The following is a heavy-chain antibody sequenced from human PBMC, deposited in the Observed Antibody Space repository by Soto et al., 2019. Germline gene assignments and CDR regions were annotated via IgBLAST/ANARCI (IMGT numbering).Heavy chain of an antibody. Sequence: QVQLVQSGDEVRKPGSSVKVSCKASGYIFVNYGIAWVRQAPVQGLERMGWISPYSGKTHYASKVQGRLTMTTETSTSTAYMDLGSLTSDDTALYYCARVDNSVTPTPEDAWSQGTTVTDSS. J-gene: IGHJ6*02. D-gene: IGHD5-12*01. CDR2: ISPYSGKT. CDR3: ARVDNSVTPTPEDA. CDR1: GYIFVNYG. V-gene: IGHV1-18*01.